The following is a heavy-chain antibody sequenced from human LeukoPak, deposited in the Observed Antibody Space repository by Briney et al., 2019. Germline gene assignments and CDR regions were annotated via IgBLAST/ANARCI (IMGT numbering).Heavy chain of an antibody. CDR1: GFTFSSYA. J-gene: IGHJ4*02. CDR2: ISGSGGNT. CDR3: ARSDVTQDIVVVPAAIDFDY. V-gene: IGHV3-23*01. D-gene: IGHD2-2*02. Sequence: PGGSLRLSCAASGFTFSSYAMSWVRQPPGKGLNWVSSISGSGGNTFYADSVKGRFTISRDNSKNTLYLQMNSLRAEDTAVYYCARSDVTQDIVVVPAAIDFDYWGQGTLVAVSS.